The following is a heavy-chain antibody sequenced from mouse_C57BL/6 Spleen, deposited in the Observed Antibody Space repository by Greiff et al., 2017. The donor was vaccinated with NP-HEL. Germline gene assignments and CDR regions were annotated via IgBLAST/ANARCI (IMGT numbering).Heavy chain of an antibody. CDR3: TTYYDYGGHFDY. Sequence: EVKLQESGAELVRPGASVKLSCTASGFNIKDDYMHWVKQRPEQGLEWIGWIDPENGDTEYASKFQGKATITADTSSNTAYLQLSSLTSEDTAVYYCTTYYDYGGHFDYWGQGTTLTVSS. CDR1: GFNIKDDY. V-gene: IGHV14-4*01. CDR2: IDPENGDT. J-gene: IGHJ2*01. D-gene: IGHD2-4*01.